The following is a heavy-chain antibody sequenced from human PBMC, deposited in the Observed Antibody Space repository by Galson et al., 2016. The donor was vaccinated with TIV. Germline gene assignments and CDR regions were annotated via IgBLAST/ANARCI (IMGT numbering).Heavy chain of an antibody. D-gene: IGHD1-1*01. V-gene: IGHV3-53*01. CDR3: ATSTRPNDLDY. Sequence: SLRLSCAASGFIFNNYEMNWVRQGPGKGLEWVSITYTDDTTYYAQSVKGRFTISRDTSKNMLYLQMNSLRAEDTAFYYCATSTRPNDLDYWGQGILVTVSS. J-gene: IGHJ4*02. CDR2: TYTDDTT. CDR1: GFIFNNYE.